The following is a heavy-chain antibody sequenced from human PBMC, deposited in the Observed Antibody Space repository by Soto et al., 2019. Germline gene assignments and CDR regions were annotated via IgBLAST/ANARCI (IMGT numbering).Heavy chain of an antibody. CDR1: GGTFSSYT. Sequence: GASVKVSCKASGGTFSSYTISWVRQAPGQGLEWMGGIIPILGIANYAQKFQGRVTITADKSTSTAYMELSSLRSEDTAVYYCARVAPTTLLGPRDAFDIWGQGTMVTVSS. J-gene: IGHJ3*02. V-gene: IGHV1-69*10. CDR3: ARVAPTTLLGPRDAFDI. D-gene: IGHD2-2*01. CDR2: IIPILGIA.